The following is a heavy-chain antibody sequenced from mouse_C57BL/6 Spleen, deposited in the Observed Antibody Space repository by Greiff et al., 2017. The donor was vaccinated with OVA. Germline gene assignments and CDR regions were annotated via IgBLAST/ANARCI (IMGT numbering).Heavy chain of an antibody. J-gene: IGHJ4*01. CDR1: GFTFSDYY. CDR3: ARVYDYDGYYYAMDY. V-gene: IGHV5-16*01. Sequence: EVQVVESEGGLVQPGSSMKLSCTASGFTFSDYYMAWVRQVPEKGLEWVANINYDGSSTYYLDSLKSRFIISRDNAKNILYLQMSSLKSEDTATYYCARVYDYDGYYYAMDYWGKGTSVTVSS. D-gene: IGHD2-4*01. CDR2: INYDGSST.